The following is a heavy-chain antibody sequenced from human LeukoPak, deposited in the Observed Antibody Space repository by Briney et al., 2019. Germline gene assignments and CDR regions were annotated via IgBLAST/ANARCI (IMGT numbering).Heavy chain of an antibody. CDR3: ARDQSTSFELGPYFFDY. Sequence: SVKVSCKASGGTFSSYAISWVRQAPGQGLEWMGGIIPIFGTANYAQKFQGRVTITADESTSTAYMELSSLRSEDTAVYYCARDQSTSFELGPYFFDYWGQGTLVTVSS. J-gene: IGHJ4*02. CDR2: IIPIFGTA. CDR1: GGTFSSYA. V-gene: IGHV1-69*13. D-gene: IGHD2-2*01.